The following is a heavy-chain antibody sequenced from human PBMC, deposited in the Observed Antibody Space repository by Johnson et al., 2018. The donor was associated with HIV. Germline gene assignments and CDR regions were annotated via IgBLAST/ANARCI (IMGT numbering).Heavy chain of an antibody. Sequence: VRLVESGGGLVQPGGSLRLFCAVSGFNFNTYTMHWVRQAPGKGLEWVALISYDGSNKYYADSVKGRFTISRDNSKNTLYLQMNSLIPEDTAVYYCCYGSGTYDGPAFDIWGQGTVVIVSS. CDR2: ISYDGSNK. J-gene: IGHJ3*02. CDR3: CYGSGTYDGPAFDI. D-gene: IGHD3-10*01. V-gene: IGHV3-30*04. CDR1: GFNFNTYT.